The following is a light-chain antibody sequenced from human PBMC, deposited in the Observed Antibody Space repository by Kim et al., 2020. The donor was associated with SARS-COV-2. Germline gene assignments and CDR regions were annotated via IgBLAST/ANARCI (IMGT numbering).Light chain of an antibody. CDR2: GAS. Sequence: VSPGERATLTCRARQSISSTLAWYQQRPGQAPGLLIDGASTRATGVPARFSGSGSGTEFTLTISSLQSEDFAVYYCQQYNRWPRTCSQGTKVDIK. V-gene: IGKV3-15*01. CDR3: QQYNRWPRT. CDR1: QSISST. J-gene: IGKJ1*01.